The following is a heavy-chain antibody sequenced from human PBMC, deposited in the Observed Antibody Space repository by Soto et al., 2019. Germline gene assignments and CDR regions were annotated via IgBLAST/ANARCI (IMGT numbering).Heavy chain of an antibody. D-gene: IGHD6-25*01. J-gene: IGHJ6*02. Sequence: QVQLVHSGAEVMQPGSSVRVSCKASGGTFSSYAISWVRQAPGQGLEWMGGIIPIFGTADYAQKFKGRATITADETTTTAYVEMSRLRSEDTSVYFCARETERIRIGGTYYYGMAVWGQRTTVTVSS. V-gene: IGHV1-69*12. CDR1: GGTFSSYA. CDR3: ARETERIRIGGTYYYGMAV. CDR2: IIPIFGTA.